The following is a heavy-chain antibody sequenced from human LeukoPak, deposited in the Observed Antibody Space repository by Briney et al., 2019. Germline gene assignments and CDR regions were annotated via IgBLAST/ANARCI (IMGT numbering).Heavy chain of an antibody. Sequence: GGSLRLSCAASGFMFSSNWMSWVRLAPGKGLEWVANIKEDGTETYYVDSVKGRFTISRDNAKNTLYLQMNSLRAEDTAVYYCAREGATLYYFDYWGQGTLVIVSS. CDR1: GFMFSSNW. V-gene: IGHV3-7*01. CDR2: IKEDGTET. CDR3: AREGATLYYFDY. J-gene: IGHJ4*02. D-gene: IGHD1-26*01.